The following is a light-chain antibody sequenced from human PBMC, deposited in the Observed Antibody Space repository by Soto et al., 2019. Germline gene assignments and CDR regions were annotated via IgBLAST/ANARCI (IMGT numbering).Light chain of an antibody. CDR2: AAS. V-gene: IGKV1-39*01. CDR1: QSISIY. CDR3: QQSSSTPPFT. Sequence: DIQMTQSPSSLSASVGDRVTITCRASQSISIYLNWYQQKPGKAPKLQIYAASSLQSGVPSRFSADGSGTDFTLTISSLQPEDFATYYCQQSSSTPPFTFGPGTKVDIK. J-gene: IGKJ3*01.